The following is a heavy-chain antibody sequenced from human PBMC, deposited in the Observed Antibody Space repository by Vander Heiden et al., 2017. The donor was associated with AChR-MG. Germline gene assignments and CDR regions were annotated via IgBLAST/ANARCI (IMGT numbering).Heavy chain of an antibody. CDR2: IIPIFGTA. Sequence: QVQLVQSGAEVQKPGSSVKVSCKASGGTFSSYAIRWVRQAPGQGLEWMGGIIPIFGTANYAQKFQGRVTITADKSTSTAYMELSSLRSEDTAVYYCTAVAGIPHYYYYYGMDVWGQGTTVTVSS. CDR3: TAVAGIPHYYYYYGMDV. V-gene: IGHV1-69*06. J-gene: IGHJ6*02. CDR1: GGTFSSYA. D-gene: IGHD6-19*01.